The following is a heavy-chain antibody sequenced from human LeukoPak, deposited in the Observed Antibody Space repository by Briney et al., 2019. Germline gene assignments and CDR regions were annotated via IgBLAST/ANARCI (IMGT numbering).Heavy chain of an antibody. Sequence: GGSLRLSCAASGFTFSSYWMSWVRQAPGKGLEWVANIKQDGSEKYYVDSVKGRFTISRDNAKNSLYLQMNSLRAEDAAVYYCAKSKQLAPFDYWGQGTLVTVSS. CDR1: GFTFSSYW. J-gene: IGHJ4*02. V-gene: IGHV3-7*03. CDR3: AKSKQLAPFDY. D-gene: IGHD6-13*01. CDR2: IKQDGSEK.